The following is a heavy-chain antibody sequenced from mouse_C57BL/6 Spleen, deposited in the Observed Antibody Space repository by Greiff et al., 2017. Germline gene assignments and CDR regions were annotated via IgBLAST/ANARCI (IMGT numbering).Heavy chain of an antibody. CDR3: ARGSSYWYAMDY. CDR2: INPYNGGT. D-gene: IGHD1-1*01. V-gene: IGHV1-19*01. Sequence: EVQLQQSGPVLVKPGASVKMSCKASGYTFTDYYMNWVKQSHGKSLEWIGVINPYNGGTSYNQKFKGKATLTVDKSSSTAYMELNSLTSEDSAVYYCARGSSYWYAMDYWGQGTSVTVSS. CDR1: GYTFTDYY. J-gene: IGHJ4*01.